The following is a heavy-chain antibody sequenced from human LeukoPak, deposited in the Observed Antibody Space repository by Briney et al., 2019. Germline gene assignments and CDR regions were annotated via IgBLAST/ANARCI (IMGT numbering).Heavy chain of an antibody. CDR3: AHEIDSGTSIAAFDV. CDR2: IFWGDDE. CDR1: GFSLTTSGVG. D-gene: IGHD3-10*01. Sequence: ESGPTLVKPTQTLTLTCTFSGFSLTTSGVGVGWIRQPPGKALEWLALIFWGDDERYNPSLKSRVTITKDTSRNQVVLTMTNMDPVDTATYYCAHEIDSGTSIAAFDVWGQGTMVAVSS. J-gene: IGHJ3*01. V-gene: IGHV2-5*02.